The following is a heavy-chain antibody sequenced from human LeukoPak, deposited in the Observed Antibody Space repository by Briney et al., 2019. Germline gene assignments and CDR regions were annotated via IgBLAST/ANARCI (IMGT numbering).Heavy chain of an antibody. V-gene: IGHV3-7*03. CDR3: AKDRSRSGYHFDY. CDR1: GFTFSSYW. D-gene: IGHD5-12*01. J-gene: IGHJ4*02. CDR2: IKQDGSEK. Sequence: GGSLRLSCAASGFTFSSYWMSWVRQAPGKGLEWVANIKQDGSEKYYVDSVKGRFTISRDNAKNSLYLQMNSLRAEDTALYYCAKDRSRSGYHFDYWGQGTLVTVSS.